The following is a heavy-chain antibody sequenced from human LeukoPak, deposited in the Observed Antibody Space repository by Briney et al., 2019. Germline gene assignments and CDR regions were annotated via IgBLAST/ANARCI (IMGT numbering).Heavy chain of an antibody. Sequence: PGGSLRLSCAASGLTFTSYGMHWVRQAPGKGLEWVAFIRYDGSNKYYADSVKGRFTISRDNSKNTLYLQMNSLRAEDTAVYYCAIHSSSWYWNYFDYRGPGTLVTVSS. CDR1: GLTFTSYG. CDR2: IRYDGSNK. J-gene: IGHJ4*02. CDR3: AIHSSSWYWNYFDY. D-gene: IGHD6-13*01. V-gene: IGHV3-30*02.